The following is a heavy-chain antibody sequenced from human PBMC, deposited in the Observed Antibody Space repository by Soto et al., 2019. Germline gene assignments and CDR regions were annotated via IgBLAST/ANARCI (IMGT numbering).Heavy chain of an antibody. CDR1: GFTFNTHG. V-gene: IGHV3-30*03. J-gene: IGHJ5*02. CDR3: TASPPATHRDWFDP. CDR2: ISHDGNYK. Sequence: QLQLMESGGGVVQPGRSLRLSCAASGFTFNTHGMHWVRQAPGKGLEWVAVISHDGNYKYYAESAKGRFTISRDNSNNALYLEMNSLRVDDTAFYYCTASPPATHRDWFDPWGQGTLVTVSS.